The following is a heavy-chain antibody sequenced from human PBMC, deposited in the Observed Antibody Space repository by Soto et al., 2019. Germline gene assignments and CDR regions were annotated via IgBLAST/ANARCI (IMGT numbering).Heavy chain of an antibody. V-gene: IGHV3-53*04. Sequence: EVQLVESGGGLVQPGGSLRLSCAASGFTVSSNYMSWVRQAPGKGLEWVSVIYSGGSTYYADSVKGRFTISRHNSKNTLYLQMTSLRAEDTAVYYCACESSGWDRGRDYWGQGTLVTVSS. D-gene: IGHD6-19*01. CDR3: ACESSGWDRGRDY. J-gene: IGHJ4*02. CDR1: GFTVSSNY. CDR2: IYSGGST.